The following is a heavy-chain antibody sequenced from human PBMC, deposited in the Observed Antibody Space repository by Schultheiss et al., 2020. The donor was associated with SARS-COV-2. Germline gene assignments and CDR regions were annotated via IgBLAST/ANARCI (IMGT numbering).Heavy chain of an antibody. CDR2: ISGDGVST. D-gene: IGHD1-26*01. J-gene: IGHJ6*02. Sequence: GESLKISCAASGFTFSSYAMSWVRQAPGKGLEWVSGISGDGVSTYHADSVQGRFTISRDNSKNTLYLQMNSLRVEDTAVYYCARSAGGSFYYGMDVWGQGTTVTVSS. V-gene: IGHV3-23*01. CDR3: ARSAGGSFYYGMDV. CDR1: GFTFSSYA.